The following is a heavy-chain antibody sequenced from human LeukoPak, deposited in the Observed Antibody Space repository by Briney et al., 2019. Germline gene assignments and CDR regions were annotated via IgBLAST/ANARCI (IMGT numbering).Heavy chain of an antibody. CDR2: IYTSGST. J-gene: IGHJ4*02. CDR1: GGSISSSSYY. V-gene: IGHV4-61*02. Sequence: PSETLSLTCTVSGGSISSSSYYWHWIRQPAGKGLEWIGRIYTSGSTNYNPSLKSRVTMSVDTSKNQFSLKLSSVTAADTAVYYCAGTYYDILTGYGFDYWGQGTLVTVSS. CDR3: AGTYYDILTGYGFDY. D-gene: IGHD3-9*01.